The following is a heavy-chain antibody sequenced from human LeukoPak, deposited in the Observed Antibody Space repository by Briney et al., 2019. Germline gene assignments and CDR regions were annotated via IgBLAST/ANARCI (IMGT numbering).Heavy chain of an antibody. V-gene: IGHV4-39*01. D-gene: IGHD5-12*01. CDR3: ARGLPRGYTYGGCFDP. CDR2: IYYSGST. Sequence: SETLSLTCTVSGGSISSSDYYWGWIRQPPGKGLDWIASIYYSGSTYYIPSLNSGVTISVETPKNQFSLKMRSLTATDTAVYYCARGLPRGYTYGGCFDPWGPGTLVTVSS. CDR1: GGSISSSDYY. J-gene: IGHJ5*02.